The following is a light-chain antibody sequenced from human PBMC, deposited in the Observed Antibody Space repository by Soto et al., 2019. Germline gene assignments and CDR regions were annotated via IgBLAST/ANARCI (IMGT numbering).Light chain of an antibody. V-gene: IGKV1-5*03. CDR3: QHYNSYSEA. CDR2: KAS. CDR1: QTIGSW. Sequence: DIQMTQSPSTLSGSVGDRVTITCRDSQTIGSWLAWYQQKPGKAPKLLIYKASTLKSGVPSRFSGSGSGTEFTLTISSLQPDDFATYYCQHYNSYSEAFGQGTKVDI. J-gene: IGKJ1*01.